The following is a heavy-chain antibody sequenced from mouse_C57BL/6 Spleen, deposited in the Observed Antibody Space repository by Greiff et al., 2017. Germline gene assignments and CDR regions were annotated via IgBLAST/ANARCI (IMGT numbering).Heavy chain of an antibody. J-gene: IGHJ2*01. D-gene: IGHD4-1*01. Sequence: VQLQQPGAELVRPGTSVKLSCKASGYTFTSYWMHWVKQRPGQGLEWIGVIDPSDSYTNYNQKFKGKATLTVDTSSSTAYMQLSSLTSEDSAVYYCARGGRPGDYWGQGTTLTVSS. CDR1: GYTFTSYW. CDR2: IDPSDSYT. V-gene: IGHV1-59*01. CDR3: ARGGRPGDY.